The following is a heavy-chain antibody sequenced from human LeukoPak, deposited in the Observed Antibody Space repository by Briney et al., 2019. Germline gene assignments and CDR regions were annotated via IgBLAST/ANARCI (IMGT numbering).Heavy chain of an antibody. J-gene: IGHJ4*02. CDR1: GFTVSSNY. V-gene: IGHV3-53*01. D-gene: IGHD5-24*01. CDR2: TYSGGST. Sequence: GGSLRLSCAASGFTVSSNYMSWVRQAPGKGLEWVSVTYSGGSTYYAGSVKGRFTISRDNSKDTLYLQMNSLRVEDTAVYYCARDPGYNNLDWGQGTLVTVSS. CDR3: ARDPGYNNLD.